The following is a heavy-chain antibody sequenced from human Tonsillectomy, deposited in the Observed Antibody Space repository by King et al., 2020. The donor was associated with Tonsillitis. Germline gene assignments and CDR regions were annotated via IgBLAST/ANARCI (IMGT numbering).Heavy chain of an antibody. V-gene: IGHV3-23*01. D-gene: IGHD4-17*01. CDR1: GFTFYNYA. CDR3: AKGHAGSGSTVTTSFDS. CDR2: VSGSGGGI. J-gene: IGHJ4*02. Sequence: VQLLESGGGLVQPGGSLRLSCVASGFTFYNYAMNWVRQAPGTGLEWVSGVSGSGGGISYADSVRGRFTISRVNSKNTLYLQMSGLRAEDTAVYYCAKGHAGSGSTVTTSFDSWGQGTLVSVSS.